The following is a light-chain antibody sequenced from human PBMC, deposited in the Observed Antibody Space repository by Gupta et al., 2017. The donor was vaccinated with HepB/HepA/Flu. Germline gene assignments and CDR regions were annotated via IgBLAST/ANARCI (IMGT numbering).Light chain of an antibody. J-gene: IGLJ2*01. V-gene: IGLV2-14*03. CDR2: DVS. Sequence: HSALTQPASVSGSPGQSITISCTGTSSDVTNYNYVSWYQQHPGKAPKLIIYDVSDRPSGVSNRFSGSKSGNTASLTISGLQAEDEALYHCSSYTSSSAQVVFGGGTKLTGL. CDR1: SSDVTNYNY. CDR3: SSYTSSSAQVV.